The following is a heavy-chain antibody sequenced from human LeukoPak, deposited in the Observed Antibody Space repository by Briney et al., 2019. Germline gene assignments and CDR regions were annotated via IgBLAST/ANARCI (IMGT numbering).Heavy chain of an antibody. V-gene: IGHV5-51*01. D-gene: IGHD3-22*01. CDR3: ARRYYYDSSGYYYYYFDY. CDR1: GYSFTSYW. CDR2: IYPGDSDT. J-gene: IGHJ4*02. Sequence: GESLKISCKGSGYSFTSYWIGWVCQMPGKGLEWMGIIYPGDSDTRYSPSSQGQVTISADKSISTAYLQWSSLKASNTAIYYWARRYYYDSSGYYYYYFDYWGQGTLVTVSS.